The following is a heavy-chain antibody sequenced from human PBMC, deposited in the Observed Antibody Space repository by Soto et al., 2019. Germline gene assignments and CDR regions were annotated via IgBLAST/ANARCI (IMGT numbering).Heavy chain of an antibody. Sequence: PSETLSLTCTVSGGSVSSGSYYWSWIRQPPGKGLEWIGYIYYSGSTNSNPSLKSRVTISVDTSKNQFSLKLSSVTAADTAVYYCARDQGLWFGELSFDYWGQGTLVTVSS. J-gene: IGHJ4*02. D-gene: IGHD3-10*01. CDR2: IYYSGST. CDR1: GGSVSSGSYY. CDR3: ARDQGLWFGELSFDY. V-gene: IGHV4-61*01.